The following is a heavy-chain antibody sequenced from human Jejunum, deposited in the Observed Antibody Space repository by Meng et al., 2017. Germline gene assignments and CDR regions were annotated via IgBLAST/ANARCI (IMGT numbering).Heavy chain of an antibody. J-gene: IGHJ5*02. V-gene: IGHV4-34*01. CDR3: VRRRSGASSLFDL. D-gene: IGHD2-15*01. CDR1: GGSLRGYY. Sequence: CGVDGGSLRGYYWSWIRQAPEKGLEYIGDIHHSGTTTYMPSVRGRLTISLDTSKNQLSLNLDSVTAADTTIYYYVRRRSGASSLFDLWGPGTLVTVSS. CDR2: IHHSGTT.